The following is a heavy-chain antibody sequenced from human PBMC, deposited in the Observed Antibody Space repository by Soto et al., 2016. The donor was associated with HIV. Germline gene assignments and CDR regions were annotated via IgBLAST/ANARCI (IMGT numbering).Heavy chain of an antibody. CDR2: IWYDGSNK. CDR3: AKDFRNSSPVYYMDV. D-gene: IGHD6-13*01. CDR1: GFTFSSYG. J-gene: IGHJ6*03. V-gene: IGHV3-30*18. Sequence: VQLVESGGGVVQPGRSLRLSCAASGFTFSSYGMHWVRQAPGKGLEWVAVIWYDGSNKYYADSVKGRFTISRDNSKNTLYLQMNSLRAEDTAMYYCAKDFRNSSPVYYMDVWGKGPGHRLL.